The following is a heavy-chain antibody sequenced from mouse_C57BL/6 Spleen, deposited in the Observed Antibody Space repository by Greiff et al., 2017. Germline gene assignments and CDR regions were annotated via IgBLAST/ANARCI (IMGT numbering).Heavy chain of an antibody. V-gene: IGHV1-69*01. CDR1: GYTFTSYW. CDR3: ATGVTTGFAY. J-gene: IGHJ3*01. Sequence: VKLQQPGAELVMPGASVKLSCKASGYTFTSYWMHWVKQRPGQGLEWIGEIDPSDSYTNYNQKFKGKSTLTVDKSSSTAYMQLSSLTSEDSAVYYCATGVTTGFAYWGQGTLVTVSA. D-gene: IGHD2-2*01. CDR2: IDPSDSYT.